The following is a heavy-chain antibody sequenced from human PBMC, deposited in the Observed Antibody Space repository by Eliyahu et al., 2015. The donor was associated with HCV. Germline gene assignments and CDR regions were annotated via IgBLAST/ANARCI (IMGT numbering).Heavy chain of an antibody. J-gene: IGHJ4*02. Sequence: EVKKPGSSVKVSCKASGGTFSSYAISWVRQXPGQGLEWMGGIIPIFGTANYAQKFQGRVTITADESTSTAYMELSSLRSEDTAVYYCARVFCSGGSCYASYFDYWGQGTLVTVSS. D-gene: IGHD2-15*01. V-gene: IGHV1-69*01. CDR3: ARVFCSGGSCYASYFDY. CDR2: IIPIFGTA. CDR1: GGTFSSYA.